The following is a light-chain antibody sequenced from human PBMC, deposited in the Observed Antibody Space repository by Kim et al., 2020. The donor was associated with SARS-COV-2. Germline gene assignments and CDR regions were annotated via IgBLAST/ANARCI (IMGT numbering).Light chain of an antibody. J-gene: IGLJ1*01. Sequence: GQSVTISCTGTSSDVGYYNYFSWYQQHPGRAPKVLIYDVRKRPSGRSNRFSGSKSGNTASLTISGLQAEDEDEYYCSSYTSSSTFVFGGGTKVTVL. CDR1: SSDVGYYNY. CDR2: DVR. V-gene: IGLV2-14*04. CDR3: SSYTSSSTFV.